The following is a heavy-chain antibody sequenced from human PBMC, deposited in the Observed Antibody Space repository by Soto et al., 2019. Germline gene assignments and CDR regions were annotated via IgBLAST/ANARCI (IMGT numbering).Heavy chain of an antibody. Sequence: QVQLHQWGAGLLKPSETLSLTCAVSGGSFSFYYWSWIRQPPGKELEWLGEINHSGSTNYNSSLKSRVTISVDTSKNQFSLKLSSVTAADTAVYYWATRCSDSSGYYLFYFDSWGQGTLVTVSS. V-gene: IGHV4-34*01. CDR1: GGSFSFYY. CDR2: INHSGST. D-gene: IGHD3-22*01. CDR3: ATRCSDSSGYYLFYFDS. J-gene: IGHJ4*02.